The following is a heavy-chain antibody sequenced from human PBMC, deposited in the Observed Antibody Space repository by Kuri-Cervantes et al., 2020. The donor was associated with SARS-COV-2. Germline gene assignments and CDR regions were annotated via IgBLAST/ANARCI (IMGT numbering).Heavy chain of an antibody. CDR2: MNPNSGNT. Sequence: ASVKVSCKASGYSYSSYDINWVRQAAGQGLEWMGWMNPNSGNTGYAQKFQGRVTITRNTSISTAYMELSSLTSEDTSVYYWARLLRGAYYYYYMDVWGKGTTVTVSS. J-gene: IGHJ6*03. CDR1: GYSYSSYD. D-gene: IGHD1-26*01. CDR3: ARLLRGAYYYYYMDV. V-gene: IGHV1-8*01.